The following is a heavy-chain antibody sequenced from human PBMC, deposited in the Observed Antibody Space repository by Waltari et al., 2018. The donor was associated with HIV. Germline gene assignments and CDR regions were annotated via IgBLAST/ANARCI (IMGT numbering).Heavy chain of an antibody. V-gene: IGHV1-2*02. CDR2: INPNSGGT. Sequence: QVQLVQSGAEVKKPGASVKVSCKASGYTFTGYYMHWVRQAPGQGLEWMGWINPNSGGTNYPQKFQGRVTMTRDTSISTAYMELSRLRSDDTAVYFCAREGPSTGYSHDAFDIWGQGAMVTVSA. J-gene: IGHJ3*02. CDR3: AREGPSTGYSHDAFDI. D-gene: IGHD3-22*01. CDR1: GYTFTGYY.